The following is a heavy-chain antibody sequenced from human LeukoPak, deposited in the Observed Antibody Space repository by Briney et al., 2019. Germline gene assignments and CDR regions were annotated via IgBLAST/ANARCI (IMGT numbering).Heavy chain of an antibody. CDR3: ARGGCTSCLVYYYYYGMDV. CDR2: INHSGSA. D-gene: IGHD2-2*01. V-gene: IGHV4-34*01. CDR1: GGSFSGYY. Sequence: SETLSLTCAVSGGSFSGYYWTWIRQPPGKGLEWIGEINHSGSANYNPSLKSRVTISLDTSKNQFSLKLSSVTAADTAVYYCARGGCTSCLVYYYYYGMDVWGQGTTVTVSS. J-gene: IGHJ6*02.